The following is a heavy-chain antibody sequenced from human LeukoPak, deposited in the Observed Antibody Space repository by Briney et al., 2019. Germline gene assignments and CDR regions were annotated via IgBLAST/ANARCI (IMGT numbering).Heavy chain of an antibody. D-gene: IGHD6-19*01. CDR3: ARGRDSSGWDWYFDL. CDR1: GFTFSSYD. V-gene: IGHV3-13*01. J-gene: IGHJ2*01. CDR2: IGTAGDT. Sequence: QTGGSLRLSCAASGFTFSSYDMHWVRQATGKGLEWVSAIGTAGDTYYPGSVKARFTISRENAKNSLYLQMNSLRAGDTAVYYCARGRDSSGWDWYFDLWGRGTLVTVSS.